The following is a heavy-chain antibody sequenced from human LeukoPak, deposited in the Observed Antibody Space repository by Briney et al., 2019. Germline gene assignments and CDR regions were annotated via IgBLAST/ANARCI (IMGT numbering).Heavy chain of an antibody. J-gene: IGHJ4*02. CDR2: ISYDGSNK. Sequence: PGGSLRLSCAASGLYFDSHAMHWVRQAPGKGLEWVAVISYDGSNKYYADSVKGRFTISRDNSKNTLYLQMNSLRAEDTAVYYCATELGGYADYWGQGTLVTVSS. CDR1: GLYFDSHA. CDR3: ATELGGYADY. D-gene: IGHD5-12*01. V-gene: IGHV3-30*01.